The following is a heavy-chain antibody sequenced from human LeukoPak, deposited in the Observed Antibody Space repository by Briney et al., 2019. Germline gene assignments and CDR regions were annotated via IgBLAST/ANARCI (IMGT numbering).Heavy chain of an antibody. Sequence: SETLSLTCTVSGGSISNFYWSWIRQPAGKTLEWIGRIYTSGSTNYNPSLKSRVTMSVDTSKNQFSLKLSSVTAADTAVYFCAREATGAGTARPFDYWGQGTMVTVSS. J-gene: IGHJ4*02. D-gene: IGHD6-13*01. V-gene: IGHV4-4*07. CDR3: AREATGAGTARPFDY. CDR1: GGSISNFY. CDR2: IYTSGST.